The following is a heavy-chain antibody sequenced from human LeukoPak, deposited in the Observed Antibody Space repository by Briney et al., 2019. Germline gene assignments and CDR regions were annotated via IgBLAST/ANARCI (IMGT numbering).Heavy chain of an antibody. CDR3: ASVNPISHDAFDI. CDR2: ISSSSNYI. J-gene: IGHJ3*02. V-gene: IGHV3-21*01. D-gene: IGHD2-21*01. CDR1: GFTFSSYS. Sequence: GGSLRLSCAASGFTFSSYSMNWVRQAPGKGLEWVSSISSSSNYIYYADSVKGRFTISRDNAKNSLYLQMNSLRAEDTAVYYCASVNPISHDAFDIWGRGTMVIVSS.